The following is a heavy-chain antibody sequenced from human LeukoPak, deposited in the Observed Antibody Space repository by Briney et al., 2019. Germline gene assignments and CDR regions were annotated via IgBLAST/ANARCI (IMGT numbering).Heavy chain of an antibody. V-gene: IGHV4-59*01. D-gene: IGHD2-15*01. CDR2: IYYSGST. CDR1: GGSISSYY. Sequence: PSETLSLTCTVSGGSISSYYSSWIRQPPGKGLEWIGYIYYSGSTNYNPSLKSRVTISVDTSKNQFSLKLSSVTAADTAVYYCARGPYCSGGSCYLRAYALDIWGQGTMVTVSS. J-gene: IGHJ3*02. CDR3: ARGPYCSGGSCYLRAYALDI.